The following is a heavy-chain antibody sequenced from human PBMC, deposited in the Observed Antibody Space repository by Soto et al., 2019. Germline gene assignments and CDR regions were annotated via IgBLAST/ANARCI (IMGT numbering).Heavy chain of an antibody. CDR2: IYYSGST. CDR3: ARDNRGYSYGKKTYYFDY. Sequence: SETLSLTCTVSGGSISSSSYYWGWIRQPPGKGLEWIGYIYYSGSTYYNPSLKSRVTISVDTSKNQFSLKLSSVTAADTAVYYCARDNRGYSYGKKTYYFDYWGQGTLVTVSS. D-gene: IGHD5-18*01. J-gene: IGHJ4*02. CDR1: GGSISSSSYY. V-gene: IGHV4-31*03.